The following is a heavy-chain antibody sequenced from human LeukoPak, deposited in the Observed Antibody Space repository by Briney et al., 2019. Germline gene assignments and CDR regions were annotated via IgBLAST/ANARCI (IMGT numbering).Heavy chain of an antibody. J-gene: IGHJ3*02. D-gene: IGHD3-16*02. Sequence: ASVKVSXKASGGTFSSYAISWVRQAPGQGLEWMGGIIPIFGTANYAQKFQGRVTITTDESTSTAYMELSSLRSEDTAVYYCAAMLSKDAFDIWGQGTMVTVSS. CDR3: AAMLSKDAFDI. CDR2: IIPIFGTA. CDR1: GGTFSSYA. V-gene: IGHV1-69*05.